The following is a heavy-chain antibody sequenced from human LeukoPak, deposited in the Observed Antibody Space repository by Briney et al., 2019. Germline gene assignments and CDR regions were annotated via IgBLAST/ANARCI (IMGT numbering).Heavy chain of an antibody. CDR1: RGSISSGNYY. CDR2: FHTRGST. Sequence: SQTLSLTCTVSRGSISSGNYYWSWIRQPAGKGLEWIGRFHTRGSTNYNPSLKSRVIISVDTSKNQFSLKLNSVTASDTAVYYCARVDGSCSGGSCPSGNWFDPWGQGTLVTVSS. J-gene: IGHJ5*02. V-gene: IGHV4-61*02. D-gene: IGHD2-15*01. CDR3: ARVDGSCSGGSCPSGNWFDP.